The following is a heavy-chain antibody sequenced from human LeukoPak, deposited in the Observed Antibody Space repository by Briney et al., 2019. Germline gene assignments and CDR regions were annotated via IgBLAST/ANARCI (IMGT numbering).Heavy chain of an antibody. V-gene: IGHV3-74*01. CDR2: INSDGSST. Sequence: GGSLRLSCAASGFTFSSYAMHWVRQAPGKGLVWVSRINSDGSSTTYADSVKGRFTNSRDNAENTLYLQMNSLRAEDTAVYYCARGGSGSSPYFDYWGQGTPVTVSS. CDR1: GFTFSSYA. D-gene: IGHD6-13*01. CDR3: ARGGSGSSPYFDY. J-gene: IGHJ4*02.